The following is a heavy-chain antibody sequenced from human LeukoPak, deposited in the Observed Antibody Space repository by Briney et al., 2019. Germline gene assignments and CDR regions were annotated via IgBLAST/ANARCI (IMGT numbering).Heavy chain of an antibody. J-gene: IGHJ4*02. V-gene: IGHV5-51*01. CDR2: IYPGDSDT. CDR1: GYGVTSYW. Sequence: GESLKISCKGSGYGVTSYWIGWVRQMPGKGLEWMGIIYPGDSDTRYSPSFQGQVTISADKSIGTAYLQWSSLKASDTAMYYCASSYYYGSGSYYLLGYWGQGTLVTVSS. CDR3: ASSYYYGSGSYYLLGY. D-gene: IGHD3-10*01.